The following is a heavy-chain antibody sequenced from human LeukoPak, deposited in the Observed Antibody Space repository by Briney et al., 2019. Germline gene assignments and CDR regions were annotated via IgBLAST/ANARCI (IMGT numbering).Heavy chain of an antibody. CDR3: ARDTITMVRGVIDY. J-gene: IGHJ4*02. CDR2: IYYSGST. V-gene: IGHV4-39*07. Sequence: SETLSLTCTVSGGSISSSSYYWGWIRQPPGKGLEWIGSIYYSGSTYYNPSLKSRVTISVDTSKNQFSLKLSSVTAADTAVYYCARDTITMVRGVIDYWGQGTLVTVSS. D-gene: IGHD3-10*01. CDR1: GGSISSSSYY.